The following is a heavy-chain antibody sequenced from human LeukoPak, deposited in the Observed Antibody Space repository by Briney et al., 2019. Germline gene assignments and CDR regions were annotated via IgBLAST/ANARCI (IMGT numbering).Heavy chain of an antibody. CDR3: ARADRLDGGPYLIGP. CDR2: INPNSGGT. Sequence: ASVKVSCKTSGYSFTDYYMRWVRQAPGQGLEWMGWINPNSGGTSSAQKFQGRVTMTRDTSITTVYMEVSWLTSDDTAIYYCARADRLDGGPYLIGPWGQGTLVTASS. D-gene: IGHD2-21*01. V-gene: IGHV1-2*02. J-gene: IGHJ5*02. CDR1: GYSFTDYY.